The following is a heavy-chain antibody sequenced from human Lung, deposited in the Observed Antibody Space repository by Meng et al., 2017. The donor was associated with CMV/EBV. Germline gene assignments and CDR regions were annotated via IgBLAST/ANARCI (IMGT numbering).Heavy chain of an antibody. J-gene: IGHJ5*02. CDR3: ARGPTYYDFWSGYYRWFDP. D-gene: IGHD3-3*01. Sequence: TLSSDAMHWVRQAPGKGLEWVAVISYDGSNKYYADSVKGRFTISRDNSKNTLYLQMNSLRAEDTAVYYCARGPTYYDFWSGYYRWFDPWGQGTLVTVSS. CDR1: TLSSDA. V-gene: IGHV3-30*04. CDR2: ISYDGSNK.